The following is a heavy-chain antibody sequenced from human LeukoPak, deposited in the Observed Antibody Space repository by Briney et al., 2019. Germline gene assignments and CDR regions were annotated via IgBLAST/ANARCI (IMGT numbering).Heavy chain of an antibody. J-gene: IGHJ4*02. CDR3: TKFDS. CDR1: GFIFSTYW. CDR2: ISGTDGST. V-gene: IGHV3-23*01. Sequence: GGSLRLSCAASGFIFSTYWMMWARQAPGKGLEWVASISGTDGSTFYRDSVRGRFTISRDNSENTLSLQMNNLRPEDTAVYYCTKFDSWGQGALVTVYS.